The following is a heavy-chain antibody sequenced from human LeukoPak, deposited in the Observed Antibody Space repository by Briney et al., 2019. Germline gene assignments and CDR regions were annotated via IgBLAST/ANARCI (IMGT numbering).Heavy chain of an antibody. Sequence: GGSLRLSCAASGFIFNNYGLIWVRQAPGKGLEWVSAISNGGGTQYADFVEGRFTISRDNSKDTLFLQMSSLRAEDTALYYCAKGSSGYFADLWGQGTLVTVSS. D-gene: IGHD3-22*01. CDR1: GFIFNNYG. CDR3: AKGSSGYFADL. V-gene: IGHV3-23*01. CDR2: ISNGGGT. J-gene: IGHJ5*02.